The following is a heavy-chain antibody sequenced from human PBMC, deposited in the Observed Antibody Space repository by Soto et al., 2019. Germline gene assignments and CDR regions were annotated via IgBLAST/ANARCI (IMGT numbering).Heavy chain of an antibody. CDR1: GFTFGDYA. J-gene: IGHJ6*02. CDR2: IRSKAYGGTT. Sequence: PGGSLRLSCTASGFTFGDYAMSRFRQAPGKGLEWVGFIRSKAYGGTTEYAASVKGRFTISRDDSKSIAYLQMNSLKTEDTAVYYCTRDPDILTGFATYGMDVWGQGTTVTVSS. V-gene: IGHV3-49*03. CDR3: TRDPDILTGFATYGMDV. D-gene: IGHD3-9*01.